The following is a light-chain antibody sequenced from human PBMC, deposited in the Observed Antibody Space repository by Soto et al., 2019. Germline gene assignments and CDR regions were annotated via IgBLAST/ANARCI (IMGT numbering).Light chain of an antibody. V-gene: IGKV3-20*01. CDR3: RQSYSTPLT. CDR2: GAS. J-gene: IGKJ4*02. Sequence: TVVPKSPGTRPLPPRARAPLSCRASQSDSSSNLAAYQQKPGQAPSLLIYGASSSSTGIPDRFSGSGSGTNFSLTIISRQPEDVVTYYCRQSYSTPLTFGEGTKVDI. CDR1: QSDSSSN.